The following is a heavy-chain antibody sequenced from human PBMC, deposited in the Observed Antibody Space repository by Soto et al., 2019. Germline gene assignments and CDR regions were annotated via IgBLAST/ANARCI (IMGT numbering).Heavy chain of an antibody. Sequence: VGSLRLSCAASGFIFSNYWMDWVRQAPGKGLEWVANINQDGSATNYVASVKGRFTISRDNANNALYLHMSSLTAEDSALYYCSPSLDYWGQGTPVTVS. CDR2: INQDGSAT. CDR3: SPSLDY. V-gene: IGHV3-7*01. CDR1: GFIFSNYW. J-gene: IGHJ4*02.